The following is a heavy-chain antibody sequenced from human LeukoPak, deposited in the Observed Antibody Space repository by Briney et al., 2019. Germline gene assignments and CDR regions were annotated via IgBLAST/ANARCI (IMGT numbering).Heavy chain of an antibody. CDR3: ARFSSIAARFDY. CDR2: IYCSGST. Sequence: PSETLSLTCTVSGGSISSYYWSWIRQPPGKGLEWIGYIYCSGSTNYNPSLKRRVTISVDTSKNQFSLKLSSVTAADTAVYYCARFSSIAARFDYWGQGTLVRVYS. CDR1: GGSISSYY. D-gene: IGHD6-6*01. J-gene: IGHJ4*02. V-gene: IGHV4-59*01.